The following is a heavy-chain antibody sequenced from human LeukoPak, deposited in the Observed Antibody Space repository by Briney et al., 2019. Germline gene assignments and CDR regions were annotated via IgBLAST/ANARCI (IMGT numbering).Heavy chain of an antibody. Sequence: GGSLRLTCAASGFTFSSYSMNWVRQAPGKGLEWVSSISSSSSYIYYADSVKGRFTISRDNAKNSLYLRMNSLRAEDTAVYYCARGWHSGYFDYWGQGTLVTVSS. J-gene: IGHJ4*02. CDR2: ISSSSSYI. CDR3: ARGWHSGYFDY. V-gene: IGHV3-21*01. D-gene: IGHD3-10*01. CDR1: GFTFSSYS.